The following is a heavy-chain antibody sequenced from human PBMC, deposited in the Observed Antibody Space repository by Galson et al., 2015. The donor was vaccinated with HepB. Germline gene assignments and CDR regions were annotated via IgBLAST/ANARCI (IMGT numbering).Heavy chain of an antibody. V-gene: IGHV4-34*01. Sequence: SETLSLTCAVYGGSFSGYYWSWIRQPPGKGLEWIGEINHSGSTNYNPSLKSRVTISVDTSKNQFSLKLSSVTAADTAVYYCARGRNLRTSHREYNWFDPWGQGTLVTVSS. D-gene: IGHD2-2*01. CDR2: INHSGST. CDR1: GGSFSGYY. J-gene: IGHJ5*02. CDR3: ARGRNLRTSHREYNWFDP.